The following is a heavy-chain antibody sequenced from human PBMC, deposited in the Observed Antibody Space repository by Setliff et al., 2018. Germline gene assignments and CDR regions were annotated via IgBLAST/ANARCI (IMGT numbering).Heavy chain of an antibody. J-gene: IGHJ4*02. D-gene: IGHD3-22*01. Sequence: PSETLSLTCTVSGGSISRYHWSWIRQPPGKGLEWIGYIQTSGTTNYNPSLKSRVTISVDTSKNQFSLRLSSVTAADTAVYYCARGSYYDSSGYSPDFFDYWGQGTLVTVSS. CDR2: IQTSGTT. CDR1: GGSISRYH. CDR3: ARGSYYDSSGYSPDFFDY. V-gene: IGHV4-4*08.